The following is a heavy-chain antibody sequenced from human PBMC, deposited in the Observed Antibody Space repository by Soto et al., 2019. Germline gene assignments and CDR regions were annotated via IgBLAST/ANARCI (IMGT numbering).Heavy chain of an antibody. J-gene: IGHJ3*02. D-gene: IGHD1-26*01. CDR1: GGTFSSYA. Sequence: SVKVSCKASGGTFSSYAISWVRQAPGQGLEWMGGIIPIFGTANYAQKFLGRVTITADESTRTAYLQLSSLRSEDTAEYYCTMGVYDAFDIWRKGHMVA. CDR3: TMGVYDAFDI. V-gene: IGHV1-69*13. CDR2: IIPIFGTA.